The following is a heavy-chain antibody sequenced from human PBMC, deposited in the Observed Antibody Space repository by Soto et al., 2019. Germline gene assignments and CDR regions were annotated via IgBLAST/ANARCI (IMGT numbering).Heavy chain of an antibody. CDR2: INYRGTT. J-gene: IGHJ4*02. V-gene: IGHV4-31*03. CDR1: GGSINNGDYY. D-gene: IGHD6-13*01. Sequence: QVQLQESGLGLVKPSQTLSLTCTVSGGSINNGDYYWNWIRQHPEKGLEWMGYINYRGTTFYSPSLKSRIIISVDTSKNQFSLKLSSVTAADTAVYYCARDAPGAAPYWGQGTLVTVSS. CDR3: ARDAPGAAPY.